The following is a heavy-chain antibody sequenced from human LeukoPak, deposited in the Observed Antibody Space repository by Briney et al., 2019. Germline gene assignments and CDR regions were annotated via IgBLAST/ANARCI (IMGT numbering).Heavy chain of an antibody. CDR1: GYTFTSYG. CDR3: ARERPGGYIGDY. Sequence: ASVKVSCKASGYTFTSYGISWVRQAPGQGLEWMGWISAYNGNTNYAQKLKGRVTMTTDTSTSTAYMELRSLRSDDTAVYYCARERPGGYIGDYWGQGTLVTVSS. CDR2: ISAYNGNT. D-gene: IGHD5-12*01. J-gene: IGHJ4*02. V-gene: IGHV1-18*01.